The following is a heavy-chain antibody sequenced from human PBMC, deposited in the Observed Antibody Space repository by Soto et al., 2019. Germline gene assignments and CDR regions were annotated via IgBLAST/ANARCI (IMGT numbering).Heavy chain of an antibody. CDR2: IYYSGST. J-gene: IGHJ4*02. CDR3: ARRHTVTTFFDY. D-gene: IGHD4-17*01. CDR1: GGSIGSYY. V-gene: IGHV4-59*08. Sequence: PSETLSLTCTASGGSIGSYYGSWIRQPPGKGLEWIGYIYYSGSTNYNPSLKSRVTISVDTSKNQFSLKLSSVTAADTAVYYCARRHTVTTFFDYWGQGTLVTVSS.